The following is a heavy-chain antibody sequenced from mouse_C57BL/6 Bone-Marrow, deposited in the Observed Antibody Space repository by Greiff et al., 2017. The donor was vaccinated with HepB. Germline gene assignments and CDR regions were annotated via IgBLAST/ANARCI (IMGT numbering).Heavy chain of an antibody. J-gene: IGHJ4*01. CDR1: GYTFTSYG. Sequence: QVQLQQSGAELARPGASVKLSCKASGYTFTSYGISWVKQRTGQGLEWIGEIYPRSGNTYYNEKFKGKATITADTSSNTAYLQLSSLTSEDTAIYYCAMVGGAMDYWGQGTSVTVSS. CDR3: AMVGGAMDY. D-gene: IGHD2-2*01. V-gene: IGHV1-81*01. CDR2: IYPRSGNT.